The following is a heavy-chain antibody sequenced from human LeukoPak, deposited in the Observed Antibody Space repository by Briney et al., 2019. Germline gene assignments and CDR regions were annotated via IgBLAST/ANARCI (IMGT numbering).Heavy chain of an antibody. Sequence: QPGGSLRLSCAASGFTYSTYWMTWVRQAPGKGLEWVANIKQDESEKYYVDSVKGRFTISRDNAKSSLFLQMNSLRVEDTAVYYCARAMDVWGQGTTVTVSS. CDR3: ARAMDV. CDR1: GFTYSTYW. V-gene: IGHV3-7*03. J-gene: IGHJ6*02. CDR2: IKQDESEK.